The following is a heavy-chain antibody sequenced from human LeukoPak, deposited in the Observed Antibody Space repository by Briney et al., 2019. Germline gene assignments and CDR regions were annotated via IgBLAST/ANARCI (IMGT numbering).Heavy chain of an antibody. Sequence: PSETLSLTCTVSGGSISSYYWSWIRQPPGKGLEWIGYIYYSGSTNYNPSLKSRVTISVDTSKNQFSLKLSSVTAADTAVYYCARGIVGATGIFDYWGQGTLVTVSS. CDR2: IYYSGST. V-gene: IGHV4-59*01. D-gene: IGHD1-26*01. J-gene: IGHJ4*02. CDR3: ARGIVGATGIFDY. CDR1: GGSISSYY.